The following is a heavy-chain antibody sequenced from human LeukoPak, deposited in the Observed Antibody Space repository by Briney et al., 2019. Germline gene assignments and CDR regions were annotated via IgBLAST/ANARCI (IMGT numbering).Heavy chain of an antibody. CDR2: MNPNSGNT. Sequence: SVKVSCKASGYTFTSYDINWVRQATGQGLEWMGWMNPNSGNTGYAQKFQGRVTITRNTSISTAYMELSSLRSEDTAVYYCARSRGSYYDFWSGLHYFDYWGQGTLVTVSS. CDR3: ARSRGSYYDFWSGLHYFDY. J-gene: IGHJ4*02. D-gene: IGHD3-3*01. CDR1: GYTFTSYD. V-gene: IGHV1-8*03.